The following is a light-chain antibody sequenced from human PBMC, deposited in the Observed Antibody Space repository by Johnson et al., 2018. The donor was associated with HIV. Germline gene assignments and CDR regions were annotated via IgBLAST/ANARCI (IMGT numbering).Light chain of an antibody. J-gene: IGLJ1*01. Sequence: QSVLTQPPSVSAAPGQKVTISCSGSSSKIGNKYVSWYQQFPGTAPKVLIYDNSKRPSGIPDRFSGSTSGTSATLVITGLQTGDEADYYCGTWDTSLSAGGVFGTGTKVTVL. V-gene: IGLV1-51*01. CDR2: DNS. CDR3: GTWDTSLSAGGV. CDR1: SSKIGNKY.